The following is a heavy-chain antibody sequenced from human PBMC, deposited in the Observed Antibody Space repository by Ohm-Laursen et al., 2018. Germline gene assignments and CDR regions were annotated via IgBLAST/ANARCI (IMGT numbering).Heavy chain of an antibody. D-gene: IGHD3-22*01. V-gene: IGHV3-21*01. CDR1: GFTFSSYS. J-gene: IGHJ4*02. Sequence: SLRLSCSASGFTFSSYSMNWVRQAPGKGLEWVSSISSSSSYIYYADSVKGRFTISSDNAKNSLYLQMNSLIAEDTAVYYCASRAYDSSGVDYWGQGTLVTVSS. CDR3: ASRAYDSSGVDY. CDR2: ISSSSSYI.